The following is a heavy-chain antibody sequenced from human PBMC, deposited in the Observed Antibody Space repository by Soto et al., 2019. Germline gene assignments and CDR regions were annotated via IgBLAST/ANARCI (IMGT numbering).Heavy chain of an antibody. CDR3: AREIGYSGYDFPDY. V-gene: IGHV3-21*01. CDR1: GFTFXSYS. D-gene: IGHD5-12*01. CDR2: ISSSSSYI. J-gene: IGHJ4*02. Sequence: PGGSLRLSCAASGFTFXSYSMNWVRQAPGKGLEWVSSISSSSSYIYYADSVKGRFTISRDNAKNSLYLQMNSLRAEDTAVYYCAREIGYSGYDFPDYWGQGTLVTVSS.